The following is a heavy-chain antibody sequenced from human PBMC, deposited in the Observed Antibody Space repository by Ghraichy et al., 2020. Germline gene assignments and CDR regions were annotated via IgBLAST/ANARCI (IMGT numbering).Heavy chain of an antibody. CDR2: IYYSGST. D-gene: IGHD3-3*01. J-gene: IGHJ4*02. V-gene: IGHV4-39*01. CDR1: GGSISSSRYY. CDR3: ARGNDPRYYDFWTCFDS. Sequence: SETLSLTCTVSGGSISSSRYYWGWIRQPPGKGLEWIGSIYYSGSTYYNPSLKSRVTISVDTSKNQFSLKLSSVTAADTAVYYCARGNDPRYYDFWTCFDSWGQGTLVTVSS.